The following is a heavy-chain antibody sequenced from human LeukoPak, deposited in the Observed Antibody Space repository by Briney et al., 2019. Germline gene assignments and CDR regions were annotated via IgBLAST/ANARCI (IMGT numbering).Heavy chain of an antibody. J-gene: IGHJ4*02. CDR2: ISGSGGST. CDR1: GYTFSSYA. V-gene: IGHV3-23*01. CDR3: AKVPIAAAGGDDFDC. D-gene: IGHD6-13*01. Sequence: GGSLTLACAASGYTFSSYAMSWVRQAPGRGLEWVSAISGSGGSTYYADSVKGRFTISRDNSKNTLYLQMNSLRAEDTAVYYCAKVPIAAAGGDDFDCWGQGTLVTVSS.